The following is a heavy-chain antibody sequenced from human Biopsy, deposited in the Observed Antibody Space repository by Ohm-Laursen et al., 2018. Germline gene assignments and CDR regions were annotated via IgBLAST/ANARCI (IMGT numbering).Heavy chain of an antibody. D-gene: IGHD2/OR15-2a*01. CDR2: IYNSGST. J-gene: IGHJ6*02. CDR3: ARATNSTGWPYYYFYGMDV. V-gene: IGHV4-59*01. CDR1: GGSMSSYY. Sequence: SETLSLTCTVSGGSMSSYYWTWIRQPPGKGLEWIGYIYNSGSTNYNPSLKSRVTISVAVDTSKSQFSLRLNSVTAAGTAVYYCARATNSTGWPYYYFYGMDVWGQGTTVTVSS.